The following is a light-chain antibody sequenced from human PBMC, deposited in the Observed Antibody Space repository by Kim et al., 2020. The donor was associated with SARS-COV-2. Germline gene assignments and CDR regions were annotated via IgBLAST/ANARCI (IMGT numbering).Light chain of an antibody. CDR1: NMGSKI. CDR2: RDS. Sequence: SVALGQTAKITCGGNNMGSKIVHWYQKKPGQAPVLGIDRDSNRPAGIPERFSGSNSGNTATLTISRAQAGDEADYYCQVWDSSNYVFGTGTKVTVL. V-gene: IGLV3-9*01. J-gene: IGLJ1*01. CDR3: QVWDSSNYV.